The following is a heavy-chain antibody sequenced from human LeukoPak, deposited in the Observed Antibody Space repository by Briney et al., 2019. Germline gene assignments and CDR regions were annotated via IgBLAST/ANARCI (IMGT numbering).Heavy chain of an antibody. Sequence: AASVKVSCKSSGYTFTSYGISWVRQAPGQGLAWMGWISAYNGNTNYAQKLQGRVTMTTDTSTSTAYMELRSLRSDDTAVYYCARITYYDFWSGLQFDYWGQGTLVTVSS. D-gene: IGHD3-3*01. J-gene: IGHJ4*02. CDR2: ISAYNGNT. CDR1: GYTFTSYG. V-gene: IGHV1-18*01. CDR3: ARITYYDFWSGLQFDY.